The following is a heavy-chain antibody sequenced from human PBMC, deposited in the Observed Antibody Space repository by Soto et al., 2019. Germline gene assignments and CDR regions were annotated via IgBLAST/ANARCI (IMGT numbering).Heavy chain of an antibody. CDR3: AKDLGYGSRWRYALDM. CDR2: SSGSGGIK. CDR1: GFTFSSYA. Sequence: EVQLLESGGGLVQPGGSLRLSCAASGFTFSSYAMSWVRQAPGQGLEWVSGSSGSGGIKHHADSVKGRFTISRDNSRNTLHLQMISLRAEDTGVYYCAKDLGYGSRWRYALDMWGQGTLVTVSS. V-gene: IGHV3-23*01. J-gene: IGHJ3*02. D-gene: IGHD6-13*01.